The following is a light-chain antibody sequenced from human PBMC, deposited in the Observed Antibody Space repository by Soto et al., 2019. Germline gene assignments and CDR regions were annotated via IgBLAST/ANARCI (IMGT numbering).Light chain of an antibody. J-gene: IGLJ1*01. V-gene: IGLV2-14*01. CDR2: DVS. Sequence: QSALTQPASVSVSPGQSITISCTGTSSDVGGYNYVSWYQQHPGKAPKLMIYDVSNRPSGVSTRFSGSKSGNTASLTISGLQAEDEAYYYCSSYTSSSTYVFGSGTKLTVL. CDR3: SSYTSSSTYV. CDR1: SSDVGGYNY.